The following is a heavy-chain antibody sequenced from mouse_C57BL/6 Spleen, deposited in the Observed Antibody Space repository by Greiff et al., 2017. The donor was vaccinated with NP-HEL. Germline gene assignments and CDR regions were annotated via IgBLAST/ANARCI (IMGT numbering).Heavy chain of an antibody. D-gene: IGHD1-1*01. CDR3: ARDRNYYGSSYGDYAMDY. V-gene: IGHV5-16*01. CDR1: GFTFSDYY. CDR2: INYDGSST. Sequence: EVKLVESEGGLVQPGSSMKLSCTASGFTFSDYYMAWVRQVPETGLEWVANINYDGSSTYYLDSLKSRFIISRDNAKNILYLQMSSLKSEDTATYYCARDRNYYGSSYGDYAMDYWGQGTSVTVSS. J-gene: IGHJ4*01.